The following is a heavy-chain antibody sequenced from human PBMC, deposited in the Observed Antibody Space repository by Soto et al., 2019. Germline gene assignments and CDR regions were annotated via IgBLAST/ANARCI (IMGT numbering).Heavy chain of an antibody. D-gene: IGHD3-16*02. CDR3: ARDSNYIWGSYRFDY. J-gene: IGHJ4*02. CDR2: ISSDGSRK. V-gene: IGHV3-30*04. Sequence: GGSLRLSCAASGFTFSSYAIHWVRQAPGKGLEWVAAISSDGSRKYNADPVKGRFTISRDNSKNTLYLQMNSLRTEDTAVYYCARDSNYIWGSYRFDYWGQGTLVTVSS. CDR1: GFTFSSYA.